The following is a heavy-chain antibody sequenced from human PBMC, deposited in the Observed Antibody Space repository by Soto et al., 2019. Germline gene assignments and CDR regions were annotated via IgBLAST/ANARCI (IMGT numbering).Heavy chain of an antibody. J-gene: IGHJ3*02. CDR3: ARAQLAVAGEGAFDI. V-gene: IGHV4-31*03. CDR1: GGSISSGGYY. Sequence: QVQLQESGPGLVKPSQTLSLTCTVSGGSISSGGYYWSWIRQHPGKGLEWIGYIYYSGSTYYNPSLNSRVTISVDTSKTQFSLKLSSVTAADTAVYYCARAQLAVAGEGAFDIWGQGTMVTVSS. D-gene: IGHD6-19*01. CDR2: IYYSGST.